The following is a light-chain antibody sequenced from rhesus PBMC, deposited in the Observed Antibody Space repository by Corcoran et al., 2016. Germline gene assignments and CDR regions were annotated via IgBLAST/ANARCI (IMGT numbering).Light chain of an antibody. V-gene: IGKV1-37*01. Sequence: DIQMTQSPSSLSASVGDRVTITCRASQGISSYIAWYQQKPGKAPKPLIYYASNLESGGPSRFSGSGSGTEFTLTISSLPPEDFATYYCQQYNSDPYSFGQGTKVEIK. CDR1: QGISSY. J-gene: IGKJ2*01. CDR3: QQYNSDPYS. CDR2: YAS.